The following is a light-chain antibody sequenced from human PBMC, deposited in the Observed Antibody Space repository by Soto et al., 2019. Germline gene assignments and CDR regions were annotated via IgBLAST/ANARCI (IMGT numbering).Light chain of an antibody. Sequence: QSVXTQSPSASXSLGASVKLTCXLSSGHSSYAIAWHQQQPEKGPRYLMKLNSDGSHSKGDGIPDRFSGSSSGAERYLTISSLQSEDEADYYCQTWGTGIRVFGGGTKLTVL. CDR1: SGHSSYA. J-gene: IGLJ3*02. CDR3: QTWGTGIRV. CDR2: LNSDGSH. V-gene: IGLV4-69*01.